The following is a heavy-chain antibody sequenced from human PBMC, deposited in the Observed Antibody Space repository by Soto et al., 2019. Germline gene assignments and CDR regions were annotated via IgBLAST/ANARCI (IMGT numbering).Heavy chain of an antibody. CDR1: GGTFSSYA. V-gene: IGHV1-69*10. CDR2: IIPILGTA. J-gene: IGHJ6*02. D-gene: IGHD3-3*01. CDR3: ARGDFWSGYYRWGQGPNYYYYGMDV. Sequence: ASVKVSCKASGGTFSSYAISWVRQAPGQGLEWMGGIIPILGTANYAQKFQGRVTITADKSTSTAYMELSSLRSEDTAVYYCARGDFWSGYYRWGQGPNYYYYGMDVWGQGTTVTVSS.